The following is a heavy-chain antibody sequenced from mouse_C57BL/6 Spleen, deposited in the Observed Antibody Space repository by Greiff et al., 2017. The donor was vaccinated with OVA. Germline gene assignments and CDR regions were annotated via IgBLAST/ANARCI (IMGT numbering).Heavy chain of an antibody. CDR1: GYTFTSYW. J-gene: IGHJ4*01. V-gene: IGHV1-52*01. CDR3: ARDVSYAMDY. CDR2: IDPSDSDT. Sequence: QVQLQQPGAELVRPGSSVKLSCKASGYTFTSYWMHWVKQRPIQGLEWIGNIDPSDSDTHYNQKFKDKATLPVDKSSSTAYMQLSSLTSEDSAVYYCARDVSYAMDYWGQGTSVTVSS.